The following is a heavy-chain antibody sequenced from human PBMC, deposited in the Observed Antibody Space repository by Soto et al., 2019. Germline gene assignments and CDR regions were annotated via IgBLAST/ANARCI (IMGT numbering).Heavy chain of an antibody. J-gene: IGHJ5*02. Sequence: QVQLQESGPGLVQPSETLSLTCTVSDGSISTYLWTWIRQPPGKGLEWIGHIYHSGTADYNPSLKSRVAMSVDTSKNQFSLNLTSVTAADTATYYCARGKYCSGGSCERFDPWGQGALVTVSS. CDR1: DGSISTYL. V-gene: IGHV4-59*01. CDR2: IYHSGTA. CDR3: ARGKYCSGGSCERFDP. D-gene: IGHD2-15*01.